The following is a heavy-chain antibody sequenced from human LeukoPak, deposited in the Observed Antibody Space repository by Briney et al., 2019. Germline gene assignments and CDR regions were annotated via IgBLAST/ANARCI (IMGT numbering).Heavy chain of an antibody. D-gene: IGHD3-3*01. J-gene: IGHJ4*02. CDR1: GGSFSGYY. Sequence: SETLSLTCAVYGGSFSGYYWSWIRQPPGKGLEWIGEINHSGSTNYNPSLKSRVTISVDTSKNQFSLKLSSVTAADTAVYYCARRNDFWSGYHTDWGQGTLVTVSS. CDR2: INHSGST. V-gene: IGHV4-34*01. CDR3: ARRNDFWSGYHTD.